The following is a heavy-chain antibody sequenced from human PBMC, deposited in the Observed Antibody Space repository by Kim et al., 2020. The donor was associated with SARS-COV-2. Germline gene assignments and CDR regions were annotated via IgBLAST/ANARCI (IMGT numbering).Heavy chain of an antibody. V-gene: IGHV4-39*01. CDR2: IYYSGST. J-gene: IGHJ4*02. CDR3: ARLLVMGVYFDY. D-gene: IGHD3-16*02. Sequence: SETLSLTCTVSGGSISSSSYYWGWIRQPPGKGLEWIGSIYYSGSTYYNPSLKSRVTISVDTSKNQFSLKLSSVTAADTAVYYCARLLVMGVYFDYWGQGT. CDR1: GGSISSSSYY.